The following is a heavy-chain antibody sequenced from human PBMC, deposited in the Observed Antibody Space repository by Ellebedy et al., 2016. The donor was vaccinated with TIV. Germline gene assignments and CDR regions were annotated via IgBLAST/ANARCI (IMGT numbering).Heavy chain of an antibody. CDR2: ISYDGSNK. D-gene: IGHD4-23*01. V-gene: IGHV3-30*18. J-gene: IGHJ1*01. CDR3: AKGATVVTPTVLAYFQH. Sequence: GESLKISCAASGFTFSSYGMHWVRQAPGQGLEWVAVISYDGSNKYYADSVKGRFTISRDNSKNTLYLQMNSLRAEDTAVYYCAKGATVVTPTVLAYFQHWGQGTLVTVSS. CDR1: GFTFSSYG.